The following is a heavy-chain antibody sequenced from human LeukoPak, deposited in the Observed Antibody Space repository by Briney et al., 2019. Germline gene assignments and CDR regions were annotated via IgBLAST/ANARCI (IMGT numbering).Heavy chain of an antibody. Sequence: SETLSLTCAVYGGSFSGCYWSWIRQPPGKGLEWIGEINHSGSTNYNPSLKSRVTISVDTSKNQFSLKLSSVTAADTAVYYCARVDWLNWYFGLWGRGSLVTVSS. CDR2: INHSGST. CDR3: ARVDWLNWYFGL. V-gene: IGHV4-34*01. D-gene: IGHD3-9*01. J-gene: IGHJ2*01. CDR1: GGSFSGCY.